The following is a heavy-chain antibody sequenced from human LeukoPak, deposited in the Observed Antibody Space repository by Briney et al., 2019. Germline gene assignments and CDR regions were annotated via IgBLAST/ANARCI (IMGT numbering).Heavy chain of an antibody. J-gene: IGHJ4*02. V-gene: IGHV1-8*03. CDR3: ARAPSPYYYDSSAYYSDY. D-gene: IGHD3-22*01. CDR2: MNPYTGKT. CDR1: GYTFTSFD. Sequence: GASVKVSCKTSGYTFTSFDINWVRQAAGQGLEWLGRMNPYTGKTGYAQKFQGRVTFTGDTSTRTAYMEVSSLTSEDTAVYYCARAPSPYYYDSSAYYSDYWGQGTLVTVSS.